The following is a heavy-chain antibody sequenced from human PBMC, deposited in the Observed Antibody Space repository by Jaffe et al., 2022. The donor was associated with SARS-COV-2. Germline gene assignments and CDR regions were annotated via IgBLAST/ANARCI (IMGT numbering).Heavy chain of an antibody. CDR2: ISYDGSNK. V-gene: IGHV3-30-3*01. Sequence: QVQLVESGGGVVQPGRSLRLSCAASGFTFSSYAMHWVRQAPGKGLEWVAVISYDGSNKYYADSVKGRFTISRDNSKNTLYLQMNSLRAEDTAVYYCARDRAYSGLRRPFWYYGMDVWGQGTTVTVSS. D-gene: IGHD1-26*01. CDR1: GFTFSSYA. CDR3: ARDRAYSGLRRPFWYYGMDV. J-gene: IGHJ6*02.